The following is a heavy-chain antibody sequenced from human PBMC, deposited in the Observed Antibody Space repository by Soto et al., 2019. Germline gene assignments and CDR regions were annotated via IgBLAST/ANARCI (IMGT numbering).Heavy chain of an antibody. D-gene: IGHD5-12*01. J-gene: IGHJ6*02. CDR3: AREGVAPYYSYGMDV. CDR1: GYTFTRSG. CDR2: ISTYNGDT. Sequence: QVQLVQSGAEVKKPGASVKVSCKASGYTFTRSGISWVRQAPGQGLEWMGWISTYNGDTNYAQTFQGRVTMTTDTSTSIVYMELRSLRSDDTAVYYCAREGVAPYYSYGMDVWGQGTPVTVSS. V-gene: IGHV1-18*01.